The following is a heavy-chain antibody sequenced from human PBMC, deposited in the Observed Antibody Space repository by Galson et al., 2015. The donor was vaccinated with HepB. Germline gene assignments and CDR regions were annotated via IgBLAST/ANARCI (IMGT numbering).Heavy chain of an antibody. V-gene: IGHV3-7*03. CDR3: ARDTPGIAAADWYFDL. J-gene: IGHJ2*01. CDR1: GFTFSSYW. CDR2: IKQDGSEK. Sequence: LRLSCAASGFTFSSYWMSWVRQAPGKGLEWVANIKQDGSEKYYVDSVKGRFTISRDNAKNSLYLQMNSLRAEDTAVYYCARDTPGIAAADWYFDLWGRGTLVTVSS. D-gene: IGHD6-13*01.